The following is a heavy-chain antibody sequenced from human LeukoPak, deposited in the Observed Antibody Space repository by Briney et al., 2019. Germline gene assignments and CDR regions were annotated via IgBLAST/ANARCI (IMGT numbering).Heavy chain of an antibody. D-gene: IGHD6-19*01. J-gene: IGHJ4*02. CDR1: GFTFSSYS. V-gene: IGHV3-21*01. CDR2: ISSSSSYI. Sequence: GGSLRLSCAASGFTFSSYSMSWVRQAPGKGLEWVSSISSSSSYIYYADSVKGRFTISRDNAKNSLYLQMNSLRAEDTAVYYCARDHAVAGFGYWGQGALVTVSS. CDR3: ARDHAVAGFGY.